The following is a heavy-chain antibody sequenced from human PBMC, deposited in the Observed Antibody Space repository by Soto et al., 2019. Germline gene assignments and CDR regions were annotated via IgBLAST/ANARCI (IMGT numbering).Heavy chain of an antibody. CDR1: GGSVSSGSYY. V-gene: IGHV4-61*01. J-gene: IGHJ5*02. Sequence: QVQLQESGPGLVKPSETLSLTCTVSGGSVSSGSYYWSWIRQAPGKGLEWIGSIYYSGSTNYNPALKSRVTISVDTSKNQFSLKLSSVTAADTAVYYCARDCGRDCYCDYGFDPWGQGTLVTVSS. CDR3: ARDCGRDCYCDYGFDP. CDR2: IYYSGST. D-gene: IGHD2-21*01.